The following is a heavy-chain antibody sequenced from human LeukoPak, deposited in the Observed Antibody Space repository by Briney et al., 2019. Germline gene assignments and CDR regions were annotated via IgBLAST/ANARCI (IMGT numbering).Heavy chain of an antibody. Sequence: GGSLRLSCAASGFSFSSYAMNWVRQAPGKGLEWVGFIRSKAYGGTTEYAASVKGRFTISRDDSKSIAYLQMNSLKTEDTAVYYCTRGGRVGATGYWGQGTLVTVSS. CDR3: TRGGRVGATGY. D-gene: IGHD1-26*01. CDR2: IRSKAYGGTT. J-gene: IGHJ4*02. CDR1: GFSFSSYA. V-gene: IGHV3-49*04.